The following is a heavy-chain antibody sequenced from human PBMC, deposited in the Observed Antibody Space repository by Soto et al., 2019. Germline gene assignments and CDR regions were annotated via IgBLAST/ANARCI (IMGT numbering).Heavy chain of an antibody. J-gene: IGHJ5*02. Sequence: QVQLVQSGAEVKKPGASVKVSCKASGYTFTSYGISWVRQAPGQGLEWMGWISAYNGNTNYAQKLQGRVTMTTDTSTSTAYRELRSLRCDDTAVYYCARGPVRYSSGWFSPPTYNWFDPWGQGTLVTVSS. V-gene: IGHV1-18*01. CDR3: ARGPVRYSSGWFSPPTYNWFDP. CDR2: ISAYNGNT. D-gene: IGHD6-13*01. CDR1: GYTFTSYG.